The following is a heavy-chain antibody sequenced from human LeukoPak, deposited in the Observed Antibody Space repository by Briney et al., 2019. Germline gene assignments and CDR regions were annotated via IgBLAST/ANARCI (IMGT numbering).Heavy chain of an antibody. J-gene: IGHJ3*02. CDR2: IIPIFGTA. V-gene: IGHV1-69*01. CDR3: ASPALDNHDAFDI. Sequence: SVKVSCKACGGTFSSYAISWVRQAPGQGLEWTGGIIPIFGTANYAQKFQGRVTITADESTSTAYMELSSLRFEDTAVYYCASPALDNHDAFDIWGQGTMVTVSS. D-gene: IGHD1-14*01. CDR1: GGTFSSYA.